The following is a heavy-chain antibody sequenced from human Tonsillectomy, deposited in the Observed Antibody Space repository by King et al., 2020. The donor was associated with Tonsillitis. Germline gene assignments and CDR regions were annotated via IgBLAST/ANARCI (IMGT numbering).Heavy chain of an antibody. CDR2: ISYDGSNK. Sequence: VQLVESGGGVVQPGRSLRLSCAACGFTFSNYGVHWVRQAPGKGLEWVAVISYDGSNKYYADSVKGRFTISRANSKNTLYLQMNSLRAEDTAVYYCAKSPRQHQVLGAGFDYWGQGTLVTVSS. D-gene: IGHD4/OR15-4a*01. CDR3: AKSPRQHQVLGAGFDY. J-gene: IGHJ4*02. CDR1: GFTFSNYG. V-gene: IGHV3-30*18.